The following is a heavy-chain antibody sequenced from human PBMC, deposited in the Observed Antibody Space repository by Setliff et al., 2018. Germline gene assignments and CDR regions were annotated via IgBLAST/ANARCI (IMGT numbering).Heavy chain of an antibody. Sequence: PSETLSLTCTVSGGSIISYYWSWIRQPPGKGLEWIATMSHRGRTYYNPSLESRVTMSRDTSKNQFSLRLTSAAAADTAVYYCASPRRDDLDSPFDAFDIWGQGTMVTVS. V-gene: IGHV4-59*04. CDR2: MSHRGRT. CDR3: ASPRRDDLDSPFDAFDI. CDR1: GGSIISYY. J-gene: IGHJ3*02. D-gene: IGHD3-3*01.